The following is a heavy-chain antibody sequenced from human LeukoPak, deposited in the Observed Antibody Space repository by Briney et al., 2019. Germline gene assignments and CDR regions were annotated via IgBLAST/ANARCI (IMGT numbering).Heavy chain of an antibody. Sequence: PSDTLSLTCAVYGGSFSGYYWSWIRQPPGKGLEWIGEINHSGSTNYNPPLKSRVTISVDTSKNQFSLKLTSVTAADTAVYYCARTTEGGYTYGYFYYYMDVWGKGTTVTISS. D-gene: IGHD5-18*01. CDR3: ARTTEGGYTYGYFYYYMDV. J-gene: IGHJ6*03. CDR1: GGSFSGYY. V-gene: IGHV4-34*01. CDR2: INHSGST.